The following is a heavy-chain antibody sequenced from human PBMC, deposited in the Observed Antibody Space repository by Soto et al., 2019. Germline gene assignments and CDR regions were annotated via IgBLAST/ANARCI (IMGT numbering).Heavy chain of an antibody. CDR3: ASDRDLSSSWSFDY. J-gene: IGHJ4*02. Sequence: GGSLRLSCAASGFTFSDYYMTWIRQAPGKGLEWISYISTRSDYTNYADSVKGRFTISRDNAESSLYLQMNALRSEDTAVYYCASDRDLSSSWSFDYWGQGILVTVSS. CDR1: GFTFSDYY. D-gene: IGHD6-13*01. V-gene: IGHV3-11*06. CDR2: ISTRSDYT.